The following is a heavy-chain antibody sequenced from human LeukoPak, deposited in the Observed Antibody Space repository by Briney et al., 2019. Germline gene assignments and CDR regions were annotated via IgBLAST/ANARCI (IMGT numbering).Heavy chain of an antibody. J-gene: IGHJ4*02. CDR1: GFTFSSYA. Sequence: GGSLRLSCAASGFTFSSYAMHWVRQAPGKGLEWVAVISYDGSNKYYADSVKGRFTISRDNSKNTLYLQMNSLRAEDTAVFYCARDPLGTRPGFDYWGQGTLVTVSS. D-gene: IGHD1-1*01. CDR3: ARDPLGTRPGFDY. V-gene: IGHV3-30*04. CDR2: ISYDGSNK.